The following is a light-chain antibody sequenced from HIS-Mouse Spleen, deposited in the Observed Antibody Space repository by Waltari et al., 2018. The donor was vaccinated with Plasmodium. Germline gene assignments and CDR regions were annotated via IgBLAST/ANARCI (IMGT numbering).Light chain of an antibody. CDR2: EDS. Sequence: SYELTQPPSVSVSPGQTARITCSGAALPKKSAYWYPQKSGQAPALVIYEDSKRPSGIPERFSGSSSGTMATLTISGAQVEDEADYYCYSTDSSGNHRVFGGGTKLTVL. V-gene: IGLV3-10*01. CDR1: ALPKKS. J-gene: IGLJ3*02. CDR3: YSTDSSGNHRV.